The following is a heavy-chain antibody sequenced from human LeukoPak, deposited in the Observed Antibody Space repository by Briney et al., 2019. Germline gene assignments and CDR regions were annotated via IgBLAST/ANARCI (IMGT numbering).Heavy chain of an antibody. J-gene: IGHJ4*02. Sequence: SETLSLTCTVPGYSISSGYYWGWIRQPPGKGLQWIGIIYESGLTYYNPSLKSRVTISVDTSKNQFSLKLSSVTADDTAVYYCAKTAKTGDGSDWGQGTLVTVSS. CDR2: IYESGLT. D-gene: IGHD7-27*01. V-gene: IGHV4-38-2*02. CDR3: AKTAKTGDGSD. CDR1: GYSISSGYY.